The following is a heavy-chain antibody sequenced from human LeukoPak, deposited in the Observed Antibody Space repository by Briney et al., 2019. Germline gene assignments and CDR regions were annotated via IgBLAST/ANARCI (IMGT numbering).Heavy chain of an antibody. J-gene: IGHJ4*02. V-gene: IGHV3-48*04. D-gene: IGHD4-11*01. CDR2: ISFSGSTK. CDR3: AREADYDNFLDY. Sequence: GGSLRLSCAASGFTFSRYSINWVRQAPGKGLEWVSFISFSGSTKYYADSVKGRFTISRDNAKNSVSLQMNSLRAEDTALYYCAREADYDNFLDYWGQGTLVTVSS. CDR1: GFTFSRYS.